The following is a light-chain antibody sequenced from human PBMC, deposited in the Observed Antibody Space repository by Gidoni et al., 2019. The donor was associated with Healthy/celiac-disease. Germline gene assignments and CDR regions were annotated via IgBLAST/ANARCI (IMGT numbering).Light chain of an antibody. CDR2: GAS. CDR1: QSVSSSY. CDR3: QQYGSRPRIT. V-gene: IGKV3-20*01. Sequence: EIVLTQSPGTLSLSPGERATLSCRASQSVSSSYLAWYQQKPGQAPRLLIYGASSRATGIPDSFSGSGSGTDFTLTISRLEPEDFAVYYCQQYGSRPRITFGQGTRLEIK. J-gene: IGKJ5*01.